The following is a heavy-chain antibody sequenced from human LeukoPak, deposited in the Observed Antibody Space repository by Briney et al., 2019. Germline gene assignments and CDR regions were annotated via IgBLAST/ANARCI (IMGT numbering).Heavy chain of an antibody. D-gene: IGHD2-2*01. Sequence: SETLSLTCAVYGGSFSGYYWSWIRQPPGKGLEWIGEINHRGSATYNPSLKSRVTISVDTSKNQFSLKLNSVTAADTAVYYCARPLDCSSTTCSGSFHFWGQGTLVTVSS. J-gene: IGHJ4*02. CDR2: INHRGSA. CDR1: GGSFSGYY. CDR3: ARPLDCSSTTCSGSFHF. V-gene: IGHV4-34*01.